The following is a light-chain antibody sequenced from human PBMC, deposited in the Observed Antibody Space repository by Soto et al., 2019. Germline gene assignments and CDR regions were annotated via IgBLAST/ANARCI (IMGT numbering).Light chain of an antibody. Sequence: ELVMTQSPATPSVSPGERVTLSCRASQSVSSNLAWYQQKPGQAPRLLIYGVSTRATDIPARFSGSGSGTEFTLTISSLQSEDFAVYYCQQYHNWPPTWTFGQGTKVEIK. CDR2: GVS. CDR1: QSVSSN. CDR3: QQYHNWPPTWT. V-gene: IGKV3-15*01. J-gene: IGKJ1*01.